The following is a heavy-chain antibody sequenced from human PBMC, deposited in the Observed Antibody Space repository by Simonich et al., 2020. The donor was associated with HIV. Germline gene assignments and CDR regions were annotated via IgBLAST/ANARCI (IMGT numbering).Heavy chain of an antibody. Sequence: QVQLEQSGAAVKKPGASVKVSCKTSGYTFTNSYMHWVRQAPGQGLEWMRIINPSGDITTYAQNFKGRVTMTRDTSTSTVYMELSSLRSEDTAVYYCARGYSSSSYYLDFWGQRTLVTVSS. CDR2: INPSGDIT. CDR1: GYTFTNSY. D-gene: IGHD6-13*01. J-gene: IGHJ4*02. V-gene: IGHV1-46*01. CDR3: ARGYSSSSYYLDF.